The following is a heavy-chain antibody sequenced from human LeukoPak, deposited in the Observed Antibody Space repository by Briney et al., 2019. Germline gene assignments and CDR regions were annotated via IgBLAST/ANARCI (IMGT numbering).Heavy chain of an antibody. D-gene: IGHD1-26*01. J-gene: IGHJ4*02. V-gene: IGHV3-23*01. Sequence: GGSLRLSCAASGITFHNYAMTWVRQAPGKGLEWVSSISGGGGSTYYADSVKGRFTISRDNAKNSLYLQMNSLRAEDTAVYYCARDPSGSYYWGQGTLVTVSS. CDR1: GITFHNYA. CDR3: ARDPSGSYY. CDR2: ISGGGGST.